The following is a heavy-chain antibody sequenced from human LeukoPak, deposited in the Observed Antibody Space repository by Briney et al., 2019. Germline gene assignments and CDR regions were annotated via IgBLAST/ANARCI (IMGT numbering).Heavy chain of an antibody. CDR1: RGSISSSSYY. D-gene: IGHD3-10*01. CDR2: IYYSGST. V-gene: IGHV4-39*01. Sequence: SETLSLTCTVSRGSISSSSYYWSWIRQPPGKGLEWIGSIYYSGSTYYNRSLKSRVTISVDTSKNQFSLKLSSVTAADTAVYYCATPYIDYYGSGSYYNGAFDPWGQGTLVTVSS. J-gene: IGHJ5*02. CDR3: ATPYIDYYGSGSYYNGAFDP.